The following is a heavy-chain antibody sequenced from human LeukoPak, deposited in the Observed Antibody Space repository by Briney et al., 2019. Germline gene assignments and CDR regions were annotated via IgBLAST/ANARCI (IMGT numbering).Heavy chain of an antibody. D-gene: IGHD3-22*01. CDR2: ISSSSSYI. V-gene: IGHV3-21*01. CDR3: ARDHSDSSGYPLPFDY. Sequence: GGTLRLSCAASGFTFSSYSMNWVRQAPGKGLEWVSSISSSSSYIYYADSVKGRFTISRDNAKNSLYLQMNSLRAEDTAVYYCARDHSDSSGYPLPFDYWGQGTLVTVSS. CDR1: GFTFSSYS. J-gene: IGHJ4*02.